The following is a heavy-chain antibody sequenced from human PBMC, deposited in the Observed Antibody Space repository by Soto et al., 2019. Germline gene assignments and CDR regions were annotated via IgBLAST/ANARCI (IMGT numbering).Heavy chain of an antibody. CDR3: ARDRGGYDYYYYYYMDV. V-gene: IGHV1-69*04. CDR2: IIPILGIA. CDR1: GGTFSSYT. J-gene: IGHJ6*03. D-gene: IGHD5-12*01. Sequence: ASVKVSCKASGGTFSSYTISWVRQAPGQGLEWMGRIIPILGIANYAQKFQGRVTITADKSTSTAYMELSSLRSEDTAVYYCARDRGGYDYYYYYYMDVWGKGTTVTVSS.